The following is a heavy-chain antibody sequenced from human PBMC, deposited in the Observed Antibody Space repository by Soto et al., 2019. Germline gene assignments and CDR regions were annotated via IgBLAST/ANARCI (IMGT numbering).Heavy chain of an antibody. CDR1: GYTSTNYG. J-gene: IGHJ4*02. Sequence: QVQLVQSGAEVKKPGASVTVSCKASGYTSTNYGFSWIRQAPGQGPECMGLISSYSRDAVYEQKFQGRVTLTAYTFTTTGYIELRSLTSDDTAVYYCATDPEPTKPGYNSVCCFDYWGQGTLVTVCS. V-gene: IGHV1-18*01. CDR2: ISSYSRDA. CDR3: ATDPEPTKPGYNSVCCFDY. D-gene: IGHD6-19*01.